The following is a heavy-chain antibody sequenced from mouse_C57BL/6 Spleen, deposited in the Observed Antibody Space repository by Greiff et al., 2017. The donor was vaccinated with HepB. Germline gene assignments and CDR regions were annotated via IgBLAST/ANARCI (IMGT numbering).Heavy chain of an antibody. CDR1: GFTFSDYG. CDR3: AGGGYYSNYRGAMDY. Sequence: EVQGVESGGGLVKPGGSLKLSCAASGFTFSDYGMHWVRQAPEKGLEWVAYISSGSSTIYYADTVKGRFTISRDNAKNTLFLQMTSLRSEDTAMYYCAGGGYYSNYRGAMDYWGQGTSVTVSS. V-gene: IGHV5-17*01. D-gene: IGHD2-5*01. J-gene: IGHJ4*01. CDR2: ISSGSSTI.